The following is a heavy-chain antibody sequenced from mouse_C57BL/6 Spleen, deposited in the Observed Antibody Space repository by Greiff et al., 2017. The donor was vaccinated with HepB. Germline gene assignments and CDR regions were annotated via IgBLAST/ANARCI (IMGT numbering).Heavy chain of an antibody. V-gene: IGHV1-69*01. J-gene: IGHJ2*01. CDR2: IDPSDSYT. Sequence: QVQLQQPGAELVMPGASVKLSCKASGYTFTSYWMHWVKQRPGQGLEWIGEIDPSDSYTNYNQKFKGKSTLTVDKSSSTAYMQLSSLTSEDSAVYYCAREDYYGSKAADYWGQGTTLTVSS. CDR3: AREDYYGSKAADY. D-gene: IGHD1-1*01. CDR1: GYTFTSYW.